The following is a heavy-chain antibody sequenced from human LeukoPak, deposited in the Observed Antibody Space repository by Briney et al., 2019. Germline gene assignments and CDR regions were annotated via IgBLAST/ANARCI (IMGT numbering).Heavy chain of an antibody. V-gene: IGHV1-2*02. Sequence: ASVKVSCKASGYTFTGYYMHWVRQAPGQGLEWMGWINPNSGGTNYAQKFQGRVTMTRDTSISTAYMELSRLRSDDTAVYYCARVRYCGSTSCYIGWFDPWGQGTLVTVSS. D-gene: IGHD2-2*02. CDR2: INPNSGGT. CDR1: GYTFTGYY. CDR3: ARVRYCGSTSCYIGWFDP. J-gene: IGHJ5*02.